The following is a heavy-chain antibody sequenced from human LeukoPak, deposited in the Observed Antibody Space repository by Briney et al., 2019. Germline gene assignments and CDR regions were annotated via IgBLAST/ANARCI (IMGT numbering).Heavy chain of an antibody. J-gene: IGHJ1*01. CDR1: GGSISSYY. CDR2: NYYSGST. D-gene: IGHD6-13*01. Sequence: KPSETLSLTCTVSGGSISSYYWSWIRQPPRKGLEWIGYNYYSGSTNYNPSLKSRVTISVDTSKNQFSLKLSSVTAADTAVYYCARVRGSSWSYPEYFQHWGQGTLVTVSS. V-gene: IGHV4-59*01. CDR3: ARVRGSSWSYPEYFQH.